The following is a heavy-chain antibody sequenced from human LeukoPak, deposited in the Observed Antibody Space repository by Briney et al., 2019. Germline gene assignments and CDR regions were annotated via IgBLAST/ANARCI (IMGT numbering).Heavy chain of an antibody. Sequence: SETLSLTCTVSPDSIRSESYYWAWIRQPPGKGLEWIGSVSYSGTTYNNPSLKSRVTISLDTSKNQFSLKLTSMTAADTAVYFCARDNVVDATSGIDYWGQGTLVTVSS. CDR3: ARDNVVDATSGIDY. D-gene: IGHD2-21*01. CDR2: VSYSGTT. J-gene: IGHJ4*02. CDR1: PDSIRSESYY. V-gene: IGHV4-39*07.